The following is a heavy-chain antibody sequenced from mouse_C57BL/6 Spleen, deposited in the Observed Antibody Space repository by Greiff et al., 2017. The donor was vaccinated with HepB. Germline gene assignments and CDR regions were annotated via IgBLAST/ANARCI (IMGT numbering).Heavy chain of an antibody. CDR1: GYSFTSYY. J-gene: IGHJ4*01. V-gene: IGHV1-66*01. CDR3: ERGDGYWRAMDY. D-gene: IGHD2-3*01. Sequence: QVQLQQSGPELVKPGASVKISCKASGYSFTSYYIHWVKQRPGQGLEWIGWFYPGSGNTKYNEKFKGKATLTADTSSSTDYMQLSSLTSEDSAVYYCERGDGYWRAMDYWGQGTSVTVAS. CDR2: FYPGSGNT.